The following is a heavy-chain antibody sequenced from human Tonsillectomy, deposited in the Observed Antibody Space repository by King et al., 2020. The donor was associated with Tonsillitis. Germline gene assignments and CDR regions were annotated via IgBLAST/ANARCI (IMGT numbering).Heavy chain of an antibody. CDR1: GYSFTSNY. CDR3: ARGGVTATLHYCCGMDV. Sequence: QVQLVESGAEVKRPGASVKVSCKASGYSFTSNYVHWVRQAPGQGLEWMGIINPNGGSASSAQKFQGRVTMTRDTSTSTVYMELSGLTSEDTAVYYCARGGVTATLHYCCGMDVWGQGTTLTVS. V-gene: IGHV1-46*01. D-gene: IGHD2-21*02. J-gene: IGHJ6*02. CDR2: INPNGGSA.